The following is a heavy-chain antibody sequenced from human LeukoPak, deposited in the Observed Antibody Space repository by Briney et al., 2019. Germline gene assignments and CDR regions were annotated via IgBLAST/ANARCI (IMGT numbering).Heavy chain of an antibody. D-gene: IGHD3-22*01. CDR3: ASRDYDSSGFDY. V-gene: IGHV3-11*04. Sequence: GGSLRLSCAAPGFTFSDYYMSWIRQAPGKGLEWVSYISSSGSTIYYADSVKGRFTISRDNAKNSLYLQMNSLRAEDTAVYYCASRDYDSSGFDYWGQGTLVTVSS. CDR1: GFTFSDYY. J-gene: IGHJ4*02. CDR2: ISSSGSTI.